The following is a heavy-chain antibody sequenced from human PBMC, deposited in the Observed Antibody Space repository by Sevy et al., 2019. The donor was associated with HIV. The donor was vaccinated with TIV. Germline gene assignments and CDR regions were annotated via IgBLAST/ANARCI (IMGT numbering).Heavy chain of an antibody. D-gene: IGHD3-16*01. Sequence: GGSLRLSCAASGFTFSSYGMHWVRQAPGKGLEWVAVIWYDGSNKYYADSVKGRFTISRDNSKNTLYLQMNSLRAEDTAVYYCARGFKLGLGGTDDAFDIWGQGTMVTVS. CDR3: ARGFKLGLGGTDDAFDI. CDR2: IWYDGSNK. V-gene: IGHV3-33*01. CDR1: GFTFSSYG. J-gene: IGHJ3*02.